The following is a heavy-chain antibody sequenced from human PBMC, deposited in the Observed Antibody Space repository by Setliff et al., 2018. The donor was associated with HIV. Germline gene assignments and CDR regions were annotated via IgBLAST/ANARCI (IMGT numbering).Heavy chain of an antibody. V-gene: IGHV3-30*02. CDR3: AKDLGLREGSSPFDN. J-gene: IGHJ4*02. D-gene: IGHD3-16*01. CDR1: GFTFSSHG. Sequence: GGSLRLSCEASGFTFSSHGMHWLRQAPGKGLEWVTFIRYDGSDIHYADSVKGRFTISRDNSKNTLYLQMNSLRVEDAAVYYCAKDLGLREGSSPFDNWGQGTRVTVSS. CDR2: IRYDGSDI.